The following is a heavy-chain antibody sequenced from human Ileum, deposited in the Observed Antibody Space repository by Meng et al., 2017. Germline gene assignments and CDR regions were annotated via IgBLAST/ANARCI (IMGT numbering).Heavy chain of an antibody. CDR3: ASGSGSLDY. CDR2: TYYRSKWYS. V-gene: IGHV6-1*01. CDR1: GGSVSSNIAA. Sequence: QVQLQQSGPGLVKPSQTSSLTCAVSGGSVSSNIAAWNWIRQSPLRGLEWLGRTYYRSKWYSEYAVSVKSRISITPDTSKNQFSLQMNSVTPEDTAVYYCASGSGSLDYWGPGTLVTVSS. J-gene: IGHJ4*02. D-gene: IGHD3-3*01.